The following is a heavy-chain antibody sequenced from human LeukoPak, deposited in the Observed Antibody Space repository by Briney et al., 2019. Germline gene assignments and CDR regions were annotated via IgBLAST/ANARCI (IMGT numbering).Heavy chain of an antibody. CDR3: ARGLQLPFYYHYYGMDV. Sequence: SETLSLTCAVYGGSFSGYYWSWIRQPPGKGLEWIGEINHSGSTNYNPSLKRRVTISVDTSKNQFSLKLSSVTAADTAVYYCARGLQLPFYYHYYGMDVWGQGTTVTVSS. CDR2: INHSGST. D-gene: IGHD6-6*01. V-gene: IGHV4-34*01. J-gene: IGHJ6*02. CDR1: GGSFSGYY.